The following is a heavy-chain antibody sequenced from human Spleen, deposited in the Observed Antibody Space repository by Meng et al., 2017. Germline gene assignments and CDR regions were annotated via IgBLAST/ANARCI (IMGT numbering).Heavy chain of an antibody. CDR2: IGTAGDT. CDR1: GFTFSSYD. V-gene: IGHV3-13*01. J-gene: IGHJ4*02. D-gene: IGHD2-15*01. CDR3: ARASCSGGSCDGLFDY. Sequence: GGSLRLSCAASGFTFSSYDMHWVRQATGKGLEWVSAIGTAGDTYYPGSLKGRFTISRENAKNYLYLQMNSLRAGDTAVYYCARASCSGGSCDGLFDYWGQGTLVTVSS.